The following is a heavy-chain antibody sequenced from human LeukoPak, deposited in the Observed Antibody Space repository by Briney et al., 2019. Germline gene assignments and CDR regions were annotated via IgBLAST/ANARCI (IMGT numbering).Heavy chain of an antibody. CDR2: IWYDGSNK. D-gene: IGHD4-23*01. J-gene: IGHJ3*02. Sequence: GGSLRLSCAASGFTFSNYGMHWVRQAPGKGLEWVAIIWYDGSNKYYADSVKGRFTISRDNSKNTLYLQMNSLRAEDTAVYYCARDGGYGGNPNDAFDMWGQGTVVTVSS. CDR1: GFTFSNYG. V-gene: IGHV3-33*01. CDR3: ARDGGYGGNPNDAFDM.